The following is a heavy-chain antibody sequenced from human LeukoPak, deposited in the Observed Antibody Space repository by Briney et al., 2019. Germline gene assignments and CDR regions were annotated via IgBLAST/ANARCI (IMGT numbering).Heavy chain of an antibody. V-gene: IGHV4-31*03. CDR1: GGSISSGDYH. CDR2: IHSSGST. CDR3: AIGELWWLN. D-gene: IGHD2-21*01. Sequence: SETLSLTCTVSGGSISSGDYHRTLIRHHPGKGLEWIGNIHSSGSTYYKPSLKSRVTISLDTSKNQFSLKLDSVTAADTAVYYCAIGELWWLNWGQGTLVTVSS. J-gene: IGHJ4*02.